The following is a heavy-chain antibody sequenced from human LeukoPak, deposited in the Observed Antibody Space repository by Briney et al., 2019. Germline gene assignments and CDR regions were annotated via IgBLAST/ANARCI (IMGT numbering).Heavy chain of an antibody. CDR3: ARFLTAIAVAGLFDY. V-gene: IGHV3-7*01. Sequence: GGSLRLSCAASGFPFISYWMSGARQAPGKGLEWVANIKREGSEKYYVDSVKGRFTISRDNAKNSLYLQMESLTAEDTAVYYCARFLTAIAVAGLFDYWGQGTLVTVSS. J-gene: IGHJ4*02. D-gene: IGHD6-19*01. CDR1: GFPFISYW. CDR2: IKREGSEK.